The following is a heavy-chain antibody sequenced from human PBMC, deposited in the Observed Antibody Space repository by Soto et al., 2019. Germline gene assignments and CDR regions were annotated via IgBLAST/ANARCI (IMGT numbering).Heavy chain of an antibody. Sequence: ASVKVSCKASGYTFTSYDINWVRQATGQGLEWMGWMNPNSGNTGYAQKFQGRVTMTRNTSISTAYMELSSLRSEDTAVYYCARVRKYYYGMDVWAQRTTVTVSS. J-gene: IGHJ6*02. V-gene: IGHV1-8*01. CDR3: ARVRKYYYGMDV. CDR1: GYTFTSYD. CDR2: MNPNSGNT.